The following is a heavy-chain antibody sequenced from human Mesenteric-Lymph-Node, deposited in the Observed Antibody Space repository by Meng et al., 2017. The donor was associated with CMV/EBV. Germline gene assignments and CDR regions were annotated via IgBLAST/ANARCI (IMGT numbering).Heavy chain of an antibody. D-gene: IGHD7-27*01. Sequence: GESLKISCAASGFPFHDYAMHWVRQAPGKGLEWISLIYGDGGSIYYADSVKGRFTISRDNSKNSLYLQMNGLRTEDTALYYCAKEQASNWGLDYWGQGTLVTVSS. CDR2: IYGDGGSI. CDR1: GFPFHDYA. V-gene: IGHV3-43*02. CDR3: AKEQASNWGLDY. J-gene: IGHJ4*02.